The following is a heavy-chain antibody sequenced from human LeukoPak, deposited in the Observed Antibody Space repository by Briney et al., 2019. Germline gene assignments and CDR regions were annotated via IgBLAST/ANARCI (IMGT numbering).Heavy chain of an antibody. Sequence: SETLSLTCAVYGGSFSGYYWNWIRQPPGKGLEWIGEINHSGSTNYNPSLKSRVTISVDTSKNQFSLKLSSVTAADTAVYYCARAFSWSGYHTVDAFGIWGQGTMVTVSS. V-gene: IGHV4-34*01. CDR1: GGSFSGYY. D-gene: IGHD3-3*01. CDR2: INHSGST. J-gene: IGHJ3*02. CDR3: ARAFSWSGYHTVDAFGI.